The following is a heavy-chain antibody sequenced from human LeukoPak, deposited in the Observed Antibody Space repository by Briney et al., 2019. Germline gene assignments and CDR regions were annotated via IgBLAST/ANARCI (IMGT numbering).Heavy chain of an antibody. J-gene: IGHJ4*02. CDR1: GFTFTNYW. D-gene: IGHD3-22*01. Sequence: GGSLRLSCAASGFTFTNYWMHWVRPAPGMGLVWVSRLPPDELDIIYADSVKGRFTIFRDNSKNTVYLQMNSLRAEDTAVYYCARGDPIVVVYWGQGTLVTVSS. CDR2: LPPDELDI. V-gene: IGHV3-74*01. CDR3: ARGDPIVVVY.